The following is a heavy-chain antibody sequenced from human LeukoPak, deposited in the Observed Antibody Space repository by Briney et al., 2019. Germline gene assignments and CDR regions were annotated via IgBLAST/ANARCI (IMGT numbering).Heavy chain of an antibody. J-gene: IGHJ3*02. CDR1: GGSISSSSYY. CDR2: IYYSGST. D-gene: IGHD3-16*01. Sequence: SETLSLTCTVSGGSISSSSYYWGWIRQPPGKGLEWIESIYYSGSTYYNPSLKSRVTISVDTSKNQFSLKLSSVTAADTAVYYCARDLGVMITFGGVGAFDIWGQGTMVTVSS. CDR3: ARDLGVMITFGGVGAFDI. V-gene: IGHV4-39*07.